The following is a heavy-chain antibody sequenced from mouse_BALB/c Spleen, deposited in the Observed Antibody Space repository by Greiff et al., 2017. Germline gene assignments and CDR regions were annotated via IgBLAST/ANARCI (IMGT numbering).Heavy chain of an antibody. Sequence: DVQLVESGGGLVQPGGSLRLSCATSGFTFTDYYMSWVRQPPGKALEWLGFIRNKANGYTTEYSASVKGRFTISRDNSQSILYLQMNTLRAEDSATYYCARENYGSLDYWGQGTTLTVSS. CDR1: GFTFTDYY. J-gene: IGHJ2*01. V-gene: IGHV7-3*02. CDR3: ARENYGSLDY. D-gene: IGHD1-1*01. CDR2: IRNKANGYTT.